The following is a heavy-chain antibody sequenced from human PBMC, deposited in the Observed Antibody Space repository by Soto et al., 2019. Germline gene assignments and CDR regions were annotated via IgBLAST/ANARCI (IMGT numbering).Heavy chain of an antibody. D-gene: IGHD2-21*01. CDR2: IHLNSGGT. J-gene: IGHJ6*02. V-gene: IGHV1-2*02. Sequence: ASVKVSCKASGYTFTGYYVHWVRQAPGHGLEWLGWIHLNSGGTNYAQSFQGRVTMTRDMSVSTVYMEMTGLSSDDTAVYYCASPRELRYSYFSFFTLHVWGQGTTVTVYS. CDR1: GYTFTGYY. CDR3: ASPRELRYSYFSFFTLHV.